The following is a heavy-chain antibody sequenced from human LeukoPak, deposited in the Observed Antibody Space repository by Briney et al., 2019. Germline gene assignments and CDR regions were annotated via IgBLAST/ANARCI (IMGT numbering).Heavy chain of an antibody. Sequence: PGGSLRLSCAASGFTFSSYGMHWVSQAPGKGLEWVAFIRFDGSHQSYGGSVKGRFTISRDNSKNTLYLQMNTLRAEDTAVYYCAKVGGIAVAGYYYMDVWGTGTTVTVSS. J-gene: IGHJ6*03. CDR1: GFTFSSYG. D-gene: IGHD6-19*01. CDR2: IRFDGSHQ. V-gene: IGHV3-30*02. CDR3: AKVGGIAVAGYYYMDV.